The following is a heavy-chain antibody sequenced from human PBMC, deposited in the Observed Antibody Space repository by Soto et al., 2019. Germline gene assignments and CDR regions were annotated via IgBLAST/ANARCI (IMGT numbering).Heavy chain of an antibody. CDR1: GFTFSSYD. V-gene: IGHV3-13*01. CDR2: IGTAGDT. Sequence: PGGSLRLSCAACGFTFSSYDMHWVRQATGKGLEWVSAIGTAGDTYYPGSVKGRFTISRENAKNSLYLQMNSLRAGDTAVYYCARLDISAAFDIWGQGTMVTVSS. D-gene: IGHD3-9*01. CDR3: ARLDISAAFDI. J-gene: IGHJ3*02.